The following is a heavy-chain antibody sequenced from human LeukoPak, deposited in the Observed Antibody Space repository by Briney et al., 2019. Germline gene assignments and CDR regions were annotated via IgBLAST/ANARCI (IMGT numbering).Heavy chain of an antibody. J-gene: IGHJ4*02. D-gene: IGHD6-19*01. CDR3: ARAYSSVASCDY. V-gene: IGHV3-48*04. CDR2: ISSSGTTI. CDR1: GFTFISYW. Sequence: PGGSLRLSCAASGFTFISYWMTWVRQAPGKGLELVSYISSSGTTIYYADSVKGRFTISRDNAKNSLYLQMNSLRAEDTAVYYCARAYSSVASCDYWGQGTLVTVSS.